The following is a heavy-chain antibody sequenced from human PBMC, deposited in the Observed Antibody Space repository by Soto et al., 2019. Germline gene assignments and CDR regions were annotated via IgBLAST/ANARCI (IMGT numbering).Heavy chain of an antibody. V-gene: IGHV3-48*01. D-gene: IGHD3-10*01. CDR3: ARDFTYYYASPESFDF. J-gene: IGHJ4*02. Sequence: GGSLRLSCAASGFTFSSFSMNWVRQAPGKGLEWVSYTSSSGHTIYYTDPVKGRFTISRDNGKNSLYLQMNSLSVEDTAMYYCARDFTYYYASPESFDFWGQGVLVTSPQ. CDR2: TSSSGHTI. CDR1: GFTFSSFS.